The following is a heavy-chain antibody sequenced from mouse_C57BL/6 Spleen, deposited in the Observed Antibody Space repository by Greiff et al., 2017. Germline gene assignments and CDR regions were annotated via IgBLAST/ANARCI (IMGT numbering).Heavy chain of an antibody. Sequence: VKLMESGPGLVQPSQSLSITCTVSGFSLTSYGVHWVRQSPGKGLELLGVIWSGGSTDYNAAFISRLSISKDNSKSQVFFKMNSLQDDDTAIYYCARKGVGYAMDYWGQGTSVTVSS. CDR3: ARKGVGYAMDY. CDR2: IWSGGST. J-gene: IGHJ4*01. D-gene: IGHD1-1*01. V-gene: IGHV2-2*01. CDR1: GFSLTSYG.